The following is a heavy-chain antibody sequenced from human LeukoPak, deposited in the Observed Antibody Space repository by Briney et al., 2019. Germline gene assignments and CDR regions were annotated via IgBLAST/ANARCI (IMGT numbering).Heavy chain of an antibody. J-gene: IGHJ4*02. V-gene: IGHV4-39*01. D-gene: IGHD1-1*01. CDR1: GGSISSARYY. CDR3: ATLVNGNYCDF. CDR2: IYYSGIT. Sequence: SETLSLTCTVSGGSISSARYYWGWIRQPPGKGLEWIGSIYYSGITYYNPSLKSRVSISVDTSKNQFSLQVTSVTAADTAVYYCATLVNGNYCDFWGQGTLVTVSS.